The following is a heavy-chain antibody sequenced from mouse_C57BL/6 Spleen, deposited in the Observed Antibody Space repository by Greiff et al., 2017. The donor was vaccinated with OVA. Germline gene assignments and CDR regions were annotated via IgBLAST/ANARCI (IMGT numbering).Heavy chain of an antibody. Sequence: EVKLVESGGGLVKPGGSLKLSCAASGFTFSSYAMSWVRQTPEKRLEWVATISDGGSYTYYPDNVKGRFTISRDNAKNNLYLQMSHLKSEDTAMYYCARGGTQGFAYWGQGTLVTVSA. D-gene: IGHD3-3*01. CDR1: GFTFSSYA. V-gene: IGHV5-4*03. J-gene: IGHJ3*01. CDR2: ISDGGSYT. CDR3: ARGGTQGFAY.